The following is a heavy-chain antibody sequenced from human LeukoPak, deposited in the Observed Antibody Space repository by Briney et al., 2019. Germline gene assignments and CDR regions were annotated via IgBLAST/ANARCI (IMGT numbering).Heavy chain of an antibody. CDR3: ARDPGGTVVTAISYYYYGMDV. CDR2: ISAYNGNT. Sequence: ASVKVSCKASGYTHTSYGISLVRQAAGQGLEWMGWISAYNGNTNYAQKLQGGVTMTTDTSTSTAYMELRSLRSDDTAVYYCARDPGGTVVTAISYYYYGMDVWGQGTTVTVSS. CDR1: GYTHTSYG. V-gene: IGHV1-18*01. J-gene: IGHJ6*02. D-gene: IGHD2-21*02.